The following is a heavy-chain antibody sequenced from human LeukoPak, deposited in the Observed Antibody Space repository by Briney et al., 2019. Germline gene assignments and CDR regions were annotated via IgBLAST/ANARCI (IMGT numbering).Heavy chain of an antibody. J-gene: IGHJ4*02. V-gene: IGHV4-59*01. CDR2: IYYSGST. CDR1: GVSISSYY. D-gene: IGHD3-9*01. Sequence: SETLSLTCTVSGVSISSYYWSWIRQPPGKGLKWIGYIYYSGSTNYNPSLKSRVTISVDTSKNQFSLKLSSVTAADTAVYYCARTILTGWSPFDYWGQGTLVTVSS. CDR3: ARTILTGWSPFDY.